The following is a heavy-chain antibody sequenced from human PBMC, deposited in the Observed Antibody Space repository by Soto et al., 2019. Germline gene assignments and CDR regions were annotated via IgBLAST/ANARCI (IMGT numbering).Heavy chain of an antibody. D-gene: IGHD2-15*01. V-gene: IGHV3-23*01. Sequence: GGSLRLSCAASGFTFSSYAMSWVRQAPGKGLEWVSAISGSGGSTYYADSVKGRFTISRDNSKNTLYLQMNSLRAEDTAVYYCAKVSEVVVAANKAEYFQHWGQGTLVTAPQ. J-gene: IGHJ1*01. CDR3: AKVSEVVVAANKAEYFQH. CDR1: GFTFSSYA. CDR2: ISGSGGST.